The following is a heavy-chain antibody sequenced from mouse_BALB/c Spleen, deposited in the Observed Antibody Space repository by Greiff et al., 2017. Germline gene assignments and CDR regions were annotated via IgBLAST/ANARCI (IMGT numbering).Heavy chain of an antibody. CDR1: GFTFSSYA. Sequence: EVNVVESGGGLVKPGGSLKLSCAASGFTFSSYAMSWVRQSPEKRLEWVAEISSGGSYTYYPDTVTGRFTISRDNAKNTLYLEMSSLRSEDTAMYYCARAGPHYFDYWGQGTTLTVSS. J-gene: IGHJ2*01. V-gene: IGHV5-9-4*01. D-gene: IGHD4-1*01. CDR3: ARAGPHYFDY. CDR2: ISSGGSYT.